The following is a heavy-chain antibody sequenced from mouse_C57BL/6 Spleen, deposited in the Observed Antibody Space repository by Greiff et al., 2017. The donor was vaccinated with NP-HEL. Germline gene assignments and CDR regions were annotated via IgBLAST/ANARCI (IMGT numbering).Heavy chain of an antibody. D-gene: IGHD2-4*01. CDR3: TRYDYVRKNYFDY. CDR1: GYTFTDYE. Sequence: VQLQQSGAELVRPGASVTLSCKASGYTFTDYEMHWVKQTPVHGLEWIGAIDPETGGTAYNQKFKGKAILTADKSSSTAYMELRSLTSEDSAVYYCTRYDYVRKNYFDYWGQGTTLTVSS. V-gene: IGHV1-15*01. J-gene: IGHJ2*01. CDR2: IDPETGGT.